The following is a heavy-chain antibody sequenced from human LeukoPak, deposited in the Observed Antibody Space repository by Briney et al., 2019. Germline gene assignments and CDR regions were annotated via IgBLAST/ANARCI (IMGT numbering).Heavy chain of an antibody. CDR2: INSGGDTI. D-gene: IGHD1-26*01. J-gene: IGHJ4*02. CDR3: ASLWELQC. V-gene: IGHV3-48*03. CDR1: GFTYSTFE. Sequence: GGSLRLSCAASGFTYSTFEMNGVRQAPGKGLEWISYINSGGDTIYYADSVKGRFTVSRDNAKNSLYLQMSSLRAEDTAVYYCASLWELQCWGQGTLVTVSS.